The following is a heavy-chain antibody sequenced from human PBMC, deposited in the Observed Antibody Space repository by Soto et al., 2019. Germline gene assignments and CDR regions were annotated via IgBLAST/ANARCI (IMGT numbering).Heavy chain of an antibody. CDR2: IYYSGST. Sequence: QVQLQESGPGLVKPSETLSLTCTVSGGSVTSGSSYWSWIRQPPGKGLEWIGYIYYSGSTNYNPSLKSRVAISVDTSKNQISLKLSSVTAADTAVYYCARDQGIAVAVFDYWGQGTLVTVSS. CDR1: GGSVTSGSSY. D-gene: IGHD6-19*01. V-gene: IGHV4-61*01. CDR3: ARDQGIAVAVFDY. J-gene: IGHJ4*02.